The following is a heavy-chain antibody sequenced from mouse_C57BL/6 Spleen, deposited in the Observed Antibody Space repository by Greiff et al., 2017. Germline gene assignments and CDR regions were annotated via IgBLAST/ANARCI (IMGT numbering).Heavy chain of an antibody. CDR2: IYPGDGDT. CDR1: GYAFSSYW. CDR3: ARPDYYGSSYGDY. J-gene: IGHJ2*01. V-gene: IGHV1-80*01. Sequence: QVQLQQSGAELVTPGASVKISCKASGYAFSSYWMNWVKPRPGQGLEWIGQIYPGDGDTNYNGKFKGKATLTADKSSSTAYMQLSSLTSEDSAVYVCARPDYYGSSYGDYWGQGTTLTVAS. D-gene: IGHD1-1*01.